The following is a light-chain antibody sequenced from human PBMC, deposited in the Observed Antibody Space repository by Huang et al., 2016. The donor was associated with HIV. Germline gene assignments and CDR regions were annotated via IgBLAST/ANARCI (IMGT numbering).Light chain of an antibody. CDR1: QSVTSN. CDR2: SAP. V-gene: IGKV3-15*01. CDR3: QHYNNWPWWT. J-gene: IGKJ1*01. Sequence: EVVMTQSPAILSVSPGERATLSCRASQSVTSNLAWYQQKPGQAPRLLIYSAPTRATGIPARFSGSGSGTEFTLTISSLQSEDFAVYYCQHYNNWPWWTFGQGTKVEIK.